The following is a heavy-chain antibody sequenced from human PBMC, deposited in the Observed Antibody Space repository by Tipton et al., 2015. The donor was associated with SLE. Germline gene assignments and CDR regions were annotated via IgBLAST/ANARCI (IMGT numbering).Heavy chain of an antibody. CDR2: IYYSGST. J-gene: IGHJ5*02. CDR1: GGSISSHY. Sequence: TLSLTCTVSGGSISSHYWSWIRQPPGKGLEWIGYIYYSGSTNYNPSLKSRVTISVDTSKNQFSLKLSSVTAADTAVYYCARLKRQFSWFDPWGQGTLVTVSS. CDR3: ARLKRQFSWFDP. V-gene: IGHV4-59*08. D-gene: IGHD1-1*01.